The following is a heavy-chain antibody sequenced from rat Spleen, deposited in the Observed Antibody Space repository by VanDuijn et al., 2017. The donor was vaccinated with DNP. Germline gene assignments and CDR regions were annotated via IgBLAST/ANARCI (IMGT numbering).Heavy chain of an antibody. CDR1: GFTFSDYN. CDR2: IIYDGSRT. V-gene: IGHV5S10*01. CDR3: ARQRLVVTPFDY. J-gene: IGHJ2*01. Sequence: EVQLVESGGGLVQPGRSLKLSCAASGFTFSDYNMAWVRQAPKKGLEWVATIIYDGSRTYYRDSVKGRFTISRDNAKSTLYLQMDSLRSEDTAIYYGARQRLVVTPFDYWGQGVMVTVSS. D-gene: IGHD1-12*02.